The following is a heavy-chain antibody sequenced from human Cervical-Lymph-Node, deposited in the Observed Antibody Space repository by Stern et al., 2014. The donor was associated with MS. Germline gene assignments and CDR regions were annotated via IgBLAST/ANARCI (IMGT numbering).Heavy chain of an antibody. CDR1: GYTFTSYY. CDR3: ARDHTARGARMDV. D-gene: IGHD6-25*01. J-gene: IGHJ6*02. V-gene: IGHV1-46*01. CDR2: INPSGGST. Sequence: QMQLVQSGAEVKKPGASVKVSCKASGYTFTSYYMHWVRQAPGQGLEWMGMINPSGGSTSYAQKFQGRVTMTRDTSTSTVYMELSSLRSEDTAVYYCARDHTARGARMDVWGQGTTVTVSS.